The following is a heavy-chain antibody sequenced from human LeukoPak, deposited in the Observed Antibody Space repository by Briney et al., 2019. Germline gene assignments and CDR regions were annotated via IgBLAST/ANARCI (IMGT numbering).Heavy chain of an antibody. CDR2: IYYSGST. D-gene: IGHD5-24*01. CDR1: GGSISSHY. V-gene: IGHV4-59*11. CDR3: ARVGGRDGYNFDY. Sequence: SETLSLTCTVSGGSISSHYWSWIRQPPGKGQEWIGYIYYSGSTNYNPSLKSRVTISVDTSKNQFSLKLSSVTAADTAVYYCARVGGRDGYNFDYWGQGTLVTVSS. J-gene: IGHJ4*02.